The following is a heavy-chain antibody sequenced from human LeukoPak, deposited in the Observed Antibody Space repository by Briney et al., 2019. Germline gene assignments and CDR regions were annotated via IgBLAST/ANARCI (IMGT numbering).Heavy chain of an antibody. J-gene: IGHJ4*02. V-gene: IGHV3-9*01. CDR2: ISWNSGSI. D-gene: IGHD6-19*01. Sequence: GRSLRLSCAASGFTFDDYAMHWVRQAPGKGLEWVSGISWNSGSIGYADSVKGRFTISRDNAKNSLYLQMNSLGAEDTALYYCAKDHRPPGASSGWLDWGQGTLVTVSS. CDR3: AKDHRPPGASSGWLD. CDR1: GFTFDDYA.